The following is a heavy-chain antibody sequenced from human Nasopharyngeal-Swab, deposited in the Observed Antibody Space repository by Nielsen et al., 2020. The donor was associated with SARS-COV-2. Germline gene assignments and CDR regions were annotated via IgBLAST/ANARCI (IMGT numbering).Heavy chain of an antibody. Sequence: WVRHAPGQGLEWMGIINPSGGSTSYAQKFQGRVTMTRDTSTSTVYMELSSLRSEDTAVYYCARDPTPTGASVLYYYYYGMDVWGQGTTVTVSS. CDR3: ARDPTPTGASVLYYYYYGMDV. CDR2: INPSGGST. J-gene: IGHJ6*02. V-gene: IGHV1-46*01. D-gene: IGHD4/OR15-4a*01.